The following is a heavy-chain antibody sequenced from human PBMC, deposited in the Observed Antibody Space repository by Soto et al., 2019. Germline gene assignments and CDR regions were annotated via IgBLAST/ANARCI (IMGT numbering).Heavy chain of an antibody. CDR3: AKASKGYTGYDLDY. CDR1: GFTFSSCA. CDR2: ISGSGNTR. D-gene: IGHD5-12*01. J-gene: IGHJ4*02. Sequence: GGSLRLSCAASGFTFSSCAMSRVRQAPGKGLEWVSAISGSGNTRYYSDSVRGRFTISRDNSKNTLYLEMISLRVEDTALYFCAKASKGYTGYDLDYWGQGTPVTVSS. V-gene: IGHV3-23*01.